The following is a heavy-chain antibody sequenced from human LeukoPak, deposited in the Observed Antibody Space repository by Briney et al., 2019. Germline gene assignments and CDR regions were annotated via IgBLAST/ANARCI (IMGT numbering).Heavy chain of an antibody. J-gene: IGHJ5*02. CDR2: MNPNSGNT. V-gene: IGHV1-8*02. Sequence: ASVKVSCKASGYIFINFGINWVRQAPGQGLEWMGWMNPNSGNTGYAQKFQGRVTMTRNTSISTAYMELSSLRSEDTAVYYCARDTGVVAGHNWFDPWGQGTLVTVSS. CDR1: GYIFINFG. D-gene: IGHD2-15*01. CDR3: ARDTGVVAGHNWFDP.